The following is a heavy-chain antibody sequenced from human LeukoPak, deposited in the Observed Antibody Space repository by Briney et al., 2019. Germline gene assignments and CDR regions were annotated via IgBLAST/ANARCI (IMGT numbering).Heavy chain of an antibody. V-gene: IGHV4-59*01. CDR3: ARSLGGGSNYFDY. CDR2: IYYSGST. Sequence: PSETLSLTCTVSGGSISSYYWSWIRQPPGKGLEWIGYIYYSGSTNYNPSLKSRVTISVDTSKNQFSLKLSSVTAADTAVYYCARSLGGGSNYFDYWGQGTLVTVSS. D-gene: IGHD3-16*01. J-gene: IGHJ4*02. CDR1: GGSISSYY.